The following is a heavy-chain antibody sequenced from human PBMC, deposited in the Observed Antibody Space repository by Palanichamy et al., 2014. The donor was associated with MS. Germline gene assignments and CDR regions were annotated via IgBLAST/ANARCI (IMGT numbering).Heavy chain of an antibody. Sequence: QVQLQQWGAGLLKPSETLSLTCAVYGGSFSGYYWSWIRQPPGEGLEWIGEINHSGTTNYNPSLKSRVSISIDTSKNQFSLRLSSVTAADTAIYYCARTALATSTALENWGQGNLVIVSS. D-gene: IGHD1-1*01. CDR1: GGSFSGYY. J-gene: IGHJ4*02. CDR2: INHSGTT. CDR3: ARTALATSTALEN. V-gene: IGHV4-34*01.